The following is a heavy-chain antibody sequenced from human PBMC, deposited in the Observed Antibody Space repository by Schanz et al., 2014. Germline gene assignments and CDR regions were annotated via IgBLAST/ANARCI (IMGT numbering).Heavy chain of an antibody. V-gene: IGHV3-23*04. CDR1: GFTFSIYA. J-gene: IGHJ5*02. Sequence: EVQLVESGGGLVQPGGSLRLSCSASGFTFSIYAMHWVRQAPGKGLEWVSALSEGGGGTHYADSVRGRFTISSDSSKNTLYLQMSSLRADDTAVYYCAKAADWPVTRFDPWGQGTLVTVSS. D-gene: IGHD3-9*01. CDR2: LSEGGGGT. CDR3: AKAADWPVTRFDP.